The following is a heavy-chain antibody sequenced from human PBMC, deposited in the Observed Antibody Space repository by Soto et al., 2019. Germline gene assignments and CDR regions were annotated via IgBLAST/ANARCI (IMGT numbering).Heavy chain of an antibody. V-gene: IGHV3-73*01. D-gene: IGHD3-22*01. CDR1: GFTLSGSA. J-gene: IGHJ4*02. Sequence: VQLVESGGGLVQPGGSLKLSCAASGFTLSGSAMHWVRQASGKGLEWVGRIRSKANSYATAYAASVKGRFTISRDDSKNTAYLQMNSLKTEDTAVYYCSSRYYYDSSGSNYWGQGTLVTVSS. CDR2: IRSKANSYAT. CDR3: SSRYYYDSSGSNY.